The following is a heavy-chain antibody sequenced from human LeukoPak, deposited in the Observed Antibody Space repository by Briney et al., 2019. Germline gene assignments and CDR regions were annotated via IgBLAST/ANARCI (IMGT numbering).Heavy chain of an antibody. J-gene: IGHJ4*02. V-gene: IGHV1-2*02. CDR3: ARATYCGGDCYDFDY. CDR2: INPKNAGT. Sequence: ASVKVSCKASGYTFTGYYIHWVRQAPGQGLEWMGWINPKNAGTNYAQKFQGRVTMTRDTSTGTVYMELSRLRSDDTAVYYCARATYCGGDCYDFDYWGQGTLVTVSS. D-gene: IGHD2-21*02. CDR1: GYTFTGYY.